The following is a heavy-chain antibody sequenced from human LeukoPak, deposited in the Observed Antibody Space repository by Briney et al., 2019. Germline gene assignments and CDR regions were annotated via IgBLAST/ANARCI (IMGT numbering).Heavy chain of an antibody. J-gene: IGHJ1*01. CDR2: INAGNGNT. CDR3: ARVYCSGGSCYDEYFQH. Sequence: GASVNVSCKASGYTFTIYAMHWVRQAPGQRLEWMGWINAGNGNTKYSQKFQGRVTITRDTSASTAYMELSSLRSEDTAVYYCARVYCSGGSCYDEYFQHWGQGTLVTVSS. CDR1: GYTFTIYA. D-gene: IGHD2-15*01. V-gene: IGHV1-3*01.